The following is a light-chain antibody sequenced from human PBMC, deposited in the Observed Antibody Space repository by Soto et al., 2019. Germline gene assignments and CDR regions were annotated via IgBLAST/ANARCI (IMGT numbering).Light chain of an antibody. J-gene: IGKJ1*01. V-gene: IGKV3-15*01. Sequence: EIVVTQSPATLSVSPGERATLSCRASQSVSSNLAWYQQKPGQAPRLLIYGASTRATGIPARFSGSGSGTEFTLTITSLQSEDFAVYYCQQYNYWPTFGQGTKVEIK. CDR3: QQYNYWPT. CDR1: QSVSSN. CDR2: GAS.